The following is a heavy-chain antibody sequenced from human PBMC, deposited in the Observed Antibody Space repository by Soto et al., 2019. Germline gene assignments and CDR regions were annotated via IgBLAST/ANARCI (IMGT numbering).Heavy chain of an antibody. V-gene: IGHV3-23*01. Sequence: SXGSLRLSCATSGFTFSNLGMRWVRQTPGKGLEWVSTITSTGGDTYYTDSVKGRFTISRDNSKNTLYLQMSSLRAEDTALYYCTKESSDRHHMDVWGQGTMVTVSS. CDR3: TKESSDRHHMDV. CDR2: ITSTGGDT. J-gene: IGHJ6*02. CDR1: GFTFSNLG.